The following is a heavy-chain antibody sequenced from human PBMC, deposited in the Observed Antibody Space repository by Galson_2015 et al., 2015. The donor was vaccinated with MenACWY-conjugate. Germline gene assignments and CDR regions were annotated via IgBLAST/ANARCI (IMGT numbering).Heavy chain of an antibody. Sequence: SLRLSCAGSGFTFGTNWMYWVRQAPGEGLEWVANIKEDGSVKYYVDSVKGRFTISRDNSRNSLYLQMNSLSVEDTAVYYCAREHYGWGGFWPWGQGTLVIISS. CDR1: GFTFGTNW. CDR3: AREHYGWGGFWP. V-gene: IGHV3-7*05. CDR2: IKEDGSVK. J-gene: IGHJ4*02. D-gene: IGHD3-10*01.